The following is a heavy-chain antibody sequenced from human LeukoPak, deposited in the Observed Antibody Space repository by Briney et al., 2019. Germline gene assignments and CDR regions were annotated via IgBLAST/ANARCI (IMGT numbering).Heavy chain of an antibody. Sequence: GGSLRLSCSASGLTVSTNYLTGVRESPGKGLEWVSVIYSGGNTYYADSVKGRFTISRDNSKNTLYLQMNSLRADDTAVYYCTRGPVGGFDAWGQGTLVTVSS. CDR1: GLTVSTNY. V-gene: IGHV3-53*01. D-gene: IGHD1-26*01. CDR3: TRGPVGGFDA. J-gene: IGHJ5*02. CDR2: IYSGGNT.